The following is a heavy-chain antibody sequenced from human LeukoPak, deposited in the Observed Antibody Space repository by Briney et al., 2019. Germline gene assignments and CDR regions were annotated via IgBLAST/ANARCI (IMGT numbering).Heavy chain of an antibody. D-gene: IGHD3-3*01. CDR2: IYYSGST. V-gene: IGHV4-39*01. Sequence: SETLSLTCTVSGGSISSSSYYWGWIRQPPGKGLEWTGSIYYSGSTYYNPSLKSRVTISVDTSKNQFSLKLSSVTAADTAVYYCAEVYYDFWSGHNWFDPWGQGTPVTVSS. J-gene: IGHJ5*02. CDR1: GGSISSSSYY. CDR3: AEVYYDFWSGHNWFDP.